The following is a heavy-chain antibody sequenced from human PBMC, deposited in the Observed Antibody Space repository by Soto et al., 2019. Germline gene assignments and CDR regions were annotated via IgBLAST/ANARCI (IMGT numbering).Heavy chain of an antibody. J-gene: IGHJ3*02. CDR2: IYYSGST. CDR3: ARARLRAVYAFDI. CDR1: GGSVSSGAYY. Sequence: PSETLSLTCTVSGGSVSSGAYYWTRIRQRPGKGLEWIGYIYYSGSTYYSPSLKSRLSISLDTSKNQFSLRLSSVTAADTAMYYCARARLRAVYAFDIWGQGTMVTVSS. V-gene: IGHV4-31*03. D-gene: IGHD5-12*01.